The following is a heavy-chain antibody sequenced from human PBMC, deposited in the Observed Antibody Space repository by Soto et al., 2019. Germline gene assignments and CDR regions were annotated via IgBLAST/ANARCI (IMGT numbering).Heavy chain of an antibody. Sequence: GWSLRLSCWASVFTFTSYSMNWFRQAPGKGLEWVSSISSTTNYIYYGDSMKGRFTISRDNAKNSLYLEMNSLRAEDTAVYYCARESEDLTSNFDYWGQGTLVTVSS. CDR2: ISSTTNYI. CDR3: ARESEDLTSNFDY. J-gene: IGHJ4*02. CDR1: VFTFTSYS. V-gene: IGHV3-21*06.